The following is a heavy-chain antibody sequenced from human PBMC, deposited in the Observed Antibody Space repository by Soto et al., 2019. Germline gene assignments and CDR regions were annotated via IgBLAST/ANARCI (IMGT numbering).Heavy chain of an antibody. J-gene: IGHJ4*02. CDR1: GGTFSSYT. Sequence: QVQLVQSGAEVKKPGSSVKVSCKASGGTFSSYTINWVRQAPGQGLEWMGGIIPIFGTANYAQKFQGRVTITADDSTRTAYMELSSLRAEDTAVYYCARGVLGGANAYYFDYWCQGTMVTVS. V-gene: IGHV1-69*01. D-gene: IGHD2-8*01. CDR2: IIPIFGTA. CDR3: ARGVLGGANAYYFDY.